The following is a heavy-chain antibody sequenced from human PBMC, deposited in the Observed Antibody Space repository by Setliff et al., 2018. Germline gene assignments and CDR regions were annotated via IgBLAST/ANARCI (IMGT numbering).Heavy chain of an antibody. CDR3: ARLPSTGSAFFQH. Sequence: PVESLKISCATSGYNFNSHWIAWVRQVPGGGLEWMGLIFPADSETRYSPSFQGQFTMSVDTSINTAYLQWNSLKASDTALYFCARLPSTGSAFFQHWGQGTLVTVSS. CDR2: IFPADSET. D-gene: IGHD1-1*01. CDR1: GYNFNSHW. J-gene: IGHJ1*01. V-gene: IGHV5-51*01.